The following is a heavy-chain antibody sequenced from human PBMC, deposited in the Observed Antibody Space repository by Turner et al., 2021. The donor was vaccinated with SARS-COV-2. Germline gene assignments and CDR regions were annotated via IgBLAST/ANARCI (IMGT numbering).Heavy chain of an antibody. CDR3: AKDPSPIVVVTATIDY. CDR2: ISYDGSNK. D-gene: IGHD2-21*02. J-gene: IGHJ4*02. Sequence: QVQLVESGGGVVQPGRSLSLSCAASGFTFSSYGMHWVRQAPGKGLEWVALISYDGSNKYYADSVKGRFTVSRDNSKNTLYLQMNSLRAEDTAVYYCAKDPSPIVVVTATIDYWGQGTLVTVSS. CDR1: GFTFSSYG. V-gene: IGHV3-30*18.